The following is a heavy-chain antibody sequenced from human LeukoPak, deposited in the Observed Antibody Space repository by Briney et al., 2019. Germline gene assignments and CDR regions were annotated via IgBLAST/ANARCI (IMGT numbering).Heavy chain of an antibody. Sequence: SETLSLTCTVSGGSISSYYWSWIRQPAGKGLEWIGRIYTSGSTNYNPSLKSRVTMSVDTSKNQFSLKLNSVTAADTAVYYCARGLWLQLALKWFDPWGQGTPVTVSS. D-gene: IGHD5-18*01. J-gene: IGHJ5*02. V-gene: IGHV4-4*07. CDR2: IYTSGST. CDR3: ARGLWLQLALKWFDP. CDR1: GGSISSYY.